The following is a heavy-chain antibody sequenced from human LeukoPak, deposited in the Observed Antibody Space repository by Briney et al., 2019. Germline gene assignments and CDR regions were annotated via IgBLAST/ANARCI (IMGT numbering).Heavy chain of an antibody. J-gene: IGHJ4*02. D-gene: IGHD3-22*01. Sequence: SETLSLTCTVSGGSISSSSYYWGWIRQPPGKGLEWIGSIYYSGSTYYNPSLKSRVTISVDTSKNRFSLKLSSVTAADTAVYYCARPISSNYYDSSGDDYWGQGTLVTVSS. CDR1: GGSISSSSYY. CDR2: IYYSGST. V-gene: IGHV4-39*01. CDR3: ARPISSNYYDSSGDDY.